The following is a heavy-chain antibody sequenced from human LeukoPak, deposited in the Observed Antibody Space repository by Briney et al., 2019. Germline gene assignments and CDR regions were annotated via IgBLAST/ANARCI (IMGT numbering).Heavy chain of an antibody. D-gene: IGHD1-26*01. V-gene: IGHV1-18*01. CDR2: IIAHNGNT. Sequence: GASVKVSCKASGYTFSNYGISWVRQAPGQGLEWMGWIIAHNGNTNYAQKFQGRVTITADKSTSTAYMELSSLRSEDTAVYYCARTLKSGSYIWEANWFDPWGQGTLVTVSS. J-gene: IGHJ5*02. CDR3: ARTLKSGSYIWEANWFDP. CDR1: GYTFSNYG.